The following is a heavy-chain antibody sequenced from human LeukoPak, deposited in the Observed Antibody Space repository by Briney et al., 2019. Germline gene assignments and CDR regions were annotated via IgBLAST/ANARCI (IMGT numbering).Heavy chain of an antibody. Sequence: GGSLSLSCAASGFTFTNYWMAWVRQAPGKGLEWVANIKQDGSEKYYVDSVKGQFTVSRDNAKNSLYLQMNSLRAEDTAVYYCAREDSSGTAMVTGWGEGTLVSISS. CDR3: AREDSSGTAMVTG. CDR2: IKQDGSEK. CDR1: GFTFTNYW. V-gene: IGHV3-7*01. J-gene: IGHJ4*02. D-gene: IGHD5-18*01.